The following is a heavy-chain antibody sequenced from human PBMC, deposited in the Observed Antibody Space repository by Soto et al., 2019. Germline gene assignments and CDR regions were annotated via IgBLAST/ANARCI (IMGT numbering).Heavy chain of an antibody. Sequence: SETLSLTCTVSGGSISSGGYYWSWIRQHPGKGPEWIGYIYYSGSTYYNPSLKSRVTISVDTSKNQFSLKLSSVTAADTAVYYCARGYSYGLYWFDPWGQGTLVTVSS. CDR2: IYYSGST. CDR3: ARGYSYGLYWFDP. CDR1: GGSISSGGYY. D-gene: IGHD5-18*01. V-gene: IGHV4-31*03. J-gene: IGHJ5*02.